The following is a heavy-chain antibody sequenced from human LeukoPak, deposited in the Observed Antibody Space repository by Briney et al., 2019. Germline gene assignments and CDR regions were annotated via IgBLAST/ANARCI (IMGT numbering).Heavy chain of an antibody. CDR2: VYTGGNT. J-gene: IGHJ4*02. CDR3: SGMSYIDGSGPTFDY. CDR1: GFTASSNF. Sequence: GESLRLSCAASGFTASSNFMSWVRQAPGRGLEWVSVVYTGGNTYYSDSVRGRFTISRDSSKEPLSRQIKGLKVEASAIYYGSGMSYIDGSGPTFDYGGEETVVAVST. V-gene: IGHV3-53*01. D-gene: IGHD3-10*01.